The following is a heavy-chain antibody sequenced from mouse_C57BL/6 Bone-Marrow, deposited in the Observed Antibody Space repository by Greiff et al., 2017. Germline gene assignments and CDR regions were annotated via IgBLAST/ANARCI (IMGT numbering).Heavy chain of an antibody. J-gene: IGHJ4*01. D-gene: IGHD1-1*01. CDR3: ARFITTAYYAMDY. Sequence: EVKLQQSGPVLVKPGASVKMSCKASGYTFTDYYMNWVKQSHGKSLEWIGVINPYNGGTSYNQKFKGKATLTVDKSSSTAYMELNSLTSEDSAVYYCARFITTAYYAMDYWGQGTSVTVSS. V-gene: IGHV1-19*01. CDR1: GYTFTDYY. CDR2: INPYNGGT.